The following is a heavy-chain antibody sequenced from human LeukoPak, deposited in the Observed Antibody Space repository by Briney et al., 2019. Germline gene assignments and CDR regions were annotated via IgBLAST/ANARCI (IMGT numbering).Heavy chain of an antibody. J-gene: IGHJ4*02. CDR3: ATTRGYNSYYFDY. V-gene: IGHV5-51*01. Sequence: KTGESLKISCKGSGYSFTSYWIGWVRQMPGKGLEWMGIIYPGDSDTRYSPSFQGQVTISADKSISTAYLQWSSLKASDTAIYFCATTRGYNSYYFDYWGQGTLVTVSS. D-gene: IGHD5-18*01. CDR2: IYPGDSDT. CDR1: GYSFTSYW.